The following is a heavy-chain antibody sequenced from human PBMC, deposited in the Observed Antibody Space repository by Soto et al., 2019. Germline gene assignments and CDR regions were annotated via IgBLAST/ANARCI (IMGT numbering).Heavy chain of an antibody. CDR1: GFTFDDYT. V-gene: IGHV3-43*01. Sequence: EVQLVESGGVVVQPGGSLRLSCAASGFTFDDYTMHWVRQAPGKGLEWVSLITWDGATTYYADYVHGRFTISRDKSKNSLYLQMDTPRTADSALSYCAKDLCRGWCGLDYCGQGTGVT. CDR2: ITWDGATT. J-gene: IGHJ4*02. D-gene: IGHD2-15*01. CDR3: AKDLCRGWCGLDY.